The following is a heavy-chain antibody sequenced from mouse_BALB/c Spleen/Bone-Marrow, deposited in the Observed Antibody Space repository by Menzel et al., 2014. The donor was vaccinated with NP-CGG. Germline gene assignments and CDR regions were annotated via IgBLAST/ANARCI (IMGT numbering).Heavy chain of an antibody. J-gene: IGHJ3*01. CDR2: ISSGGSYT. V-gene: IGHV5-6*01. CDR3: ARQEITTRNAWFAY. Sequence: EVKLVESGGDLVKPGGSLKLSCAASGFTFSSYGMSWVRQTPDKSLEWVATISSGGSYTYYPDSVKGRFTISRDNAKNTLSLQMSSLKSEDTAMYYCARQEITTRNAWFAYWGQGTLVTVSA. CDR1: GFTFSSYG. D-gene: IGHD2-4*01.